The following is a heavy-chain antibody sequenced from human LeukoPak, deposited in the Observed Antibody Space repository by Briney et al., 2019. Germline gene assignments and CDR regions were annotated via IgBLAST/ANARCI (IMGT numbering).Heavy chain of an antibody. D-gene: IGHD1-26*01. J-gene: IGHJ4*02. CDR2: FLYSGTT. CDR1: NGAVKNYY. CDR3: ATLVYSGSRYHFDT. V-gene: IGHV4-59*02. Sequence: PSETLSLTCSVSNGAVKNYYWTWIRQPPGQGVEWSGNFLYSGTTTYRASLDRRLIISVDNSKNTVSLRLFSVTAADTAVYYCATLVYSGSRYHFDTWGQGTLVTVSS.